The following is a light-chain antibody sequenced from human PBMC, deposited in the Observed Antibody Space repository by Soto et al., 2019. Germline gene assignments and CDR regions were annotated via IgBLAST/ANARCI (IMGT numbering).Light chain of an antibody. V-gene: IGLV2-8*01. CDR2: EVI. CDR3: SSFTDTENSYV. CDR1: SSDVGGYNY. Sequence: ALTQPPSASGSPGQSVTISCTGTSSDVGGYNYVSWYQQHPGRAPKLMIYEVIKRPSGVPDRFSGSKSGNTASLTVSGLQAEDEGDYYCSSFTDTENSYVFGSGTKLTVL. J-gene: IGLJ1*01.